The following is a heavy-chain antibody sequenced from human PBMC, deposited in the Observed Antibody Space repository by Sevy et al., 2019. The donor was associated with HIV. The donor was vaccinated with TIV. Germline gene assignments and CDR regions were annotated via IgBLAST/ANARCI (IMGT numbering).Heavy chain of an antibody. J-gene: IGHJ4*02. CDR1: GFTFSSYA. D-gene: IGHD3-16*02. Sequence: GGSLRLSCAASGFTFSSYAMHWVRQTPGKGLEWVAIISYDGSNKYHVDSVKGRFIISRDNSKNTLYLQMNSLRIDDTAIYCCATAPGAVIEEGPYYFDLWGQGTLVTVSS. CDR2: ISYDGSNK. CDR3: ATAPGAVIEEGPYYFDL. V-gene: IGHV3-30*04.